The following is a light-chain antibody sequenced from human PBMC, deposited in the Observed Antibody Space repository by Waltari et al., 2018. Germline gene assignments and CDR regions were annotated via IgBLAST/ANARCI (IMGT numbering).Light chain of an antibody. CDR1: SGFTVGTFI. CDR2: YKSDSDK. J-gene: IGLJ2*01. V-gene: IGLV5-45*01. Sequence: QAVLTQPPSLSASPGTSARLTCTLRSGFTVGTFIISWFQQKPGSPPQYPLRYKSDSDKHHGSGVPSRFSGSKDASANAAILLISGLQSEDEADYFCLMWYNNAWIFGGGTKLTVL. CDR3: LMWYNNAWI.